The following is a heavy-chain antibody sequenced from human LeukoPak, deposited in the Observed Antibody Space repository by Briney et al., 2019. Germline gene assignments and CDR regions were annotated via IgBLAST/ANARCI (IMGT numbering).Heavy chain of an antibody. J-gene: IGHJ6*03. CDR2: IRSKANSYAT. CDR3: TRQERFLEWLERGGYYMDV. V-gene: IGHV3-73*01. CDR1: GFTFSGSA. Sequence: GGSLRLSCAASGFTFSGSAMHWVRQASGKGLEWVGRIRSKANSYATAYAASVKGRFTISRDDSKNTAYLQMNSLKTEDTAVYYCTRQERFLEWLERGGYYMDVWGKGTTVTVSS. D-gene: IGHD3-3*01.